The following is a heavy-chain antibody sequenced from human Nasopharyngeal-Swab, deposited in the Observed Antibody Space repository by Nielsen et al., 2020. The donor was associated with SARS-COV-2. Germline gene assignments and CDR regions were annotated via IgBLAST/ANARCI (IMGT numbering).Heavy chain of an antibody. V-gene: IGHV1-3*01. D-gene: IGHD4-11*01. CDR3: ARDRAYSNYATYMDV. CDR2: INAGNGNT. Sequence: ASVKVFCKASGYTFTSYAMHWVRQAPGQRLEWMGWINAGNGNTKYSQKFQGRVTITRDTSASTAYMELSSLRSEDTAVYYCARDRAYSNYATYMDVWGKGTTVTVSS. CDR1: GYTFTSYA. J-gene: IGHJ6*03.